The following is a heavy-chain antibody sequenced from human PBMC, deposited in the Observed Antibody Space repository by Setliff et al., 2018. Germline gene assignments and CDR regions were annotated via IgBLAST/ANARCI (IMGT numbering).Heavy chain of an antibody. Sequence: PSETLSLTCSVSGGSISNYFWTWIRQPAGKGLEWIGHIYRTGRTDYFPSLKSRVSMSIDTSKNEFSLNLNSVTAADTAVYYCARGEWFGGGKALDIWGQGTLVTVSS. D-gene: IGHD3-10*01. CDR3: ARGEWFGGGKALDI. V-gene: IGHV4-4*07. CDR1: GGSISNYF. J-gene: IGHJ3*02. CDR2: IYRTGRT.